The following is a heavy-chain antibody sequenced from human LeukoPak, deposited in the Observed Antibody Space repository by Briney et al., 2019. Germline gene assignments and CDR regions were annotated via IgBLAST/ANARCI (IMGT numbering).Heavy chain of an antibody. CDR1: GGSISSYY. CDR3: ARDWRYYDILTGLGPGYYMDV. V-gene: IGHV4-59*12. D-gene: IGHD3-9*01. J-gene: IGHJ6*03. Sequence: SETLSLTCTVSGGSISSYYWSWIRQPPGKGLEWIGYIYYSGSTNYNPSLKSRVTISVDTSKNQFSLKLSSVTAADTAVYYCARDWRYYDILTGLGPGYYMDVWGKGTTVTVSS. CDR2: IYYSGST.